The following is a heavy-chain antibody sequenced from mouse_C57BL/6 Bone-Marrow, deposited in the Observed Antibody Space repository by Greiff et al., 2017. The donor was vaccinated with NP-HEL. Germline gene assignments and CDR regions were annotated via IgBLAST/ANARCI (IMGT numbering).Heavy chain of an antibody. J-gene: IGHJ3*01. CDR1: GYTFTSYW. CDR2: IHPNSGST. CDR3: ARFPPTYYSNYPNY. V-gene: IGHV1-64*01. D-gene: IGHD2-5*01. Sequence: VQLQQPGAELVKPGASVKLSCKASGYTFTSYWMHWVKQRPGQGLEWIGMIHPNSGSTNYNEKFKSKATLTVDKSSSTAYMQLSSLTSEDSAVYYCARFPPTYYSNYPNYWGQGTLVTVSA.